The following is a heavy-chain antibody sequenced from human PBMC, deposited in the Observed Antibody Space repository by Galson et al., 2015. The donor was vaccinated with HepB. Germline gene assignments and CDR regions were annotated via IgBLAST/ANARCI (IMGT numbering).Heavy chain of an antibody. D-gene: IGHD3-3*01. V-gene: IGHV5-10-1*01. Sequence: QSGAEVKKPGESLRISCKGSGYSFTSYWISWVRQMPGKGLEWMGRIDPSDSYTNYSPSFQGHVTISADKSISTAYLQWSSLKASDTAMYYCARGDYDFWSVGSPGYYGMDVWGQGTTVTVSS. CDR2: IDPSDSYT. CDR1: GYSFTSYW. CDR3: ARGDYDFWSVGSPGYYGMDV. J-gene: IGHJ6*02.